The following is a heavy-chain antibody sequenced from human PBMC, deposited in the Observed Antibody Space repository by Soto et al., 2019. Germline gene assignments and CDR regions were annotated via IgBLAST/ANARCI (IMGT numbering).Heavy chain of an antibody. CDR3: AKDWYYDILTGYFGGGY. Sequence: EVQLLESGGGLVQPGGSLRLSCAASGLTFSSYAMSWVRQAPGKGLEWVSAISGSGGSTYYADSVKGRFTISRDNSKNTLYLQMNSLRAEDTAVYYCAKDWYYDILTGYFGGGYWGQGTLVTVSS. V-gene: IGHV3-23*01. J-gene: IGHJ4*02. CDR2: ISGSGGST. CDR1: GLTFSSYA. D-gene: IGHD3-9*01.